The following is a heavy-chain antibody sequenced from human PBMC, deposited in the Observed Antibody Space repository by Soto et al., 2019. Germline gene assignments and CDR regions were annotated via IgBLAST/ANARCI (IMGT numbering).Heavy chain of an antibody. CDR3: AGGGEGSIAVAG. CDR1: GGSISGSSYY. Sequence: SETLSLTCAVSGGSISGSSYYWGWIRQPPGKGLEWIGAIYCTGRSYYKPSLKRRVTISVDTSNIQFSLKLTSVSAAYTAGYYWAGGGEGSIAVAGWGQGTLVTVS. CDR2: IYCTGRS. V-gene: IGHV4-39*01. J-gene: IGHJ4*02. D-gene: IGHD6-19*01.